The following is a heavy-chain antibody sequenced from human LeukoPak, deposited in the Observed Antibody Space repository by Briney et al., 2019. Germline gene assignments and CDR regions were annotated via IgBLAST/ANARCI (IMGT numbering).Heavy chain of an antibody. CDR1: GYIFINYY. CDR2: ISPNSGAT. V-gene: IGHV1-2*02. Sequence: EASVKVSCKASGYIFINYYIHWVRQAPGQGLEWMGWISPNSGATNYAQRFQGRVTMSRDTSISTAYMELSRLRSDDTAVYYCARDNEVYNWFDPWGQGTLVTVSS. J-gene: IGHJ5*02. D-gene: IGHD2-8*01. CDR3: ARDNEVYNWFDP.